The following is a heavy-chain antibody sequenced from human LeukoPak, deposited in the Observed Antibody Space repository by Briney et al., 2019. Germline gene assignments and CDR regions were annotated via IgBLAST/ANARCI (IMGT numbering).Heavy chain of an antibody. CDR3: ARVEGFYWYFDL. J-gene: IGHJ2*01. Sequence: KPSETLSLTCTVSGYSISSGYYWGWIRQPPGKGLEWIGSIYHSGSTYYNPSLKSRVTISVDTSKNQFSLKLSSVTAADTAVYYCARVEGFYWYFDLWGRGTLVTVSS. CDR2: IYHSGST. CDR1: GYSISSGYY. V-gene: IGHV4-38-2*02.